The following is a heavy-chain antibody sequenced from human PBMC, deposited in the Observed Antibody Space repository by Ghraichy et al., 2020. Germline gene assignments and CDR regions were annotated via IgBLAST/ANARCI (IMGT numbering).Heavy chain of an antibody. J-gene: IGHJ5*02. CDR3: ARDHAVLATNWFDA. Sequence: GSLNISCAASGFTFSTYWMHWVRQAPGKGLVWVSRINSDGSSTTYADSVKGRFTISRDNAKNTLYLQMNSLRADDTAVYYCARDHAVLATNWFDAWGQGTLVTVSS. V-gene: IGHV3-74*01. CDR2: INSDGSST. D-gene: IGHD6-19*01. CDR1: GFTFSTYW.